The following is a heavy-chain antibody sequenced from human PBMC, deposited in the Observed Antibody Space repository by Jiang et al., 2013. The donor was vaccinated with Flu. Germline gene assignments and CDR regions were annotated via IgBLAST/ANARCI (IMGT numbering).Heavy chain of an antibody. Sequence: EVKKPGSSVKVSCKASEALPSFAFSWVRQAPGQGLEWVGRIIPGVGRTNYAQKVQGRVTITADTSTSTVYMELSSLRSEDTAVYYCATYFGLWYENRGYYSFDYWGQGTLVTVSS. D-gene: IGHD3-22*01. CDR2: IIPGVGRT. V-gene: IGHV1-69*04. J-gene: IGHJ4*02. CDR1: EALPSFA. CDR3: ATYFGLWYENRGYYSFDY.